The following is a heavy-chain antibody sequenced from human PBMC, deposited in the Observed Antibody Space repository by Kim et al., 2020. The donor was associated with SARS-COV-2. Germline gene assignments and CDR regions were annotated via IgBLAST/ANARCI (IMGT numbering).Heavy chain of an antibody. D-gene: IGHD5-12*01. Sequence: SHAESVKGRFPISRDNAKNTLYLQMNSLRAEDTAVYYCARVFQGGYDYDYWGQGTLVTVSS. CDR3: ARVFQGGYDYDY. J-gene: IGHJ4*02. V-gene: IGHV3-74*01.